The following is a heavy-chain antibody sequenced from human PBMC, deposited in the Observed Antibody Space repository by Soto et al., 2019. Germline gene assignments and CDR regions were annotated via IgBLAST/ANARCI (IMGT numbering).Heavy chain of an antibody. CDR3: ARQGNGAEGFDY. Sequence: PXEXLKISCKCSGYXFPSYLLVWVRHMPGKGLELIGIFYPGYSDTRYSPSFQGQVTISADRSISTAYLQLSSMKPSDNAMYYCARQGNGAEGFDYWGQGTLVPVSS. CDR1: GYXFPSYL. J-gene: IGHJ4*02. V-gene: IGHV5-51*01. D-gene: IGHD4-17*01. CDR2: FYPGYSDT.